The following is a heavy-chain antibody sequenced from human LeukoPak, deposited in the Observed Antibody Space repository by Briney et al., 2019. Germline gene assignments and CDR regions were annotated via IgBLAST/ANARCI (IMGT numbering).Heavy chain of an antibody. CDR3: ARDPSNTSGRNLFSDY. V-gene: IGHV1-18*01. D-gene: IGHD6-19*01. Sequence: ASVKVSCKASGYIFNKYGVSWVRQAPGQGLEWLAWISCYNGDTNYAQKFQGRVTVTTDTSTSTVFMELRNLNTDDTAVYYCARDPSNTSGRNLFSDYWGQGTLVTVSS. J-gene: IGHJ4*02. CDR1: GYIFNKYG. CDR2: ISCYNGDT.